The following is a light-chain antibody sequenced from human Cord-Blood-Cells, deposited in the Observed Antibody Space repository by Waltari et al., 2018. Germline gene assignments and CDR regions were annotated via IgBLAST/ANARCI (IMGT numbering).Light chain of an antibody. Sequence: QSALTQPRSVSGSPGQSVPISCTGTSSAVGGYNYVSWYQQHPGKAPKLMIYDVSKRPSGVPDRFSGSKSGNTASLTISGLQAEDEADYYCCSYAGSYTYVFVTGTKVTVL. CDR2: DVS. CDR1: SSAVGGYNY. J-gene: IGLJ1*01. V-gene: IGLV2-11*01. CDR3: CSYAGSYTYV.